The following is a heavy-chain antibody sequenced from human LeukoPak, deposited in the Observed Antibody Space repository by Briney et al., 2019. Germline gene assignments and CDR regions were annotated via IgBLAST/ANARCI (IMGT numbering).Heavy chain of an antibody. J-gene: IGHJ4*02. CDR2: ISGSGGST. D-gene: IGHD3-16*01. Sequence: GGSLRLSCAASGFTFSSYAMSWVRQAPGKGLEWVSAISGSGGSTYYADSVKGRFTISRDNAKNSLYLQMNSLRAEDTALYYCAKDMGPGGFDYWGQGTLVTVSS. CDR3: AKDMGPGGFDY. V-gene: IGHV3-23*01. CDR1: GFTFSSYA.